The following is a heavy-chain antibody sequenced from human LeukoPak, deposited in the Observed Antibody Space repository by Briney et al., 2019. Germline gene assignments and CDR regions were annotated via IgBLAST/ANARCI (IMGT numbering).Heavy chain of an antibody. Sequence: ASVKVSCKASGYTFTGYYMHWVRQAPGQGLEWMGRINPNNGGPNYAQKFQGRVTMTRDTSISTAYMELGGLTSDDTAVYYCARGGPTYGSKYNWFDPWGQGTLVTVSS. CDR2: INPNNGGP. J-gene: IGHJ5*02. V-gene: IGHV1-2*06. CDR3: ARGGPTYGSKYNWFDP. CDR1: GYTFTGYY. D-gene: IGHD4/OR15-4a*01.